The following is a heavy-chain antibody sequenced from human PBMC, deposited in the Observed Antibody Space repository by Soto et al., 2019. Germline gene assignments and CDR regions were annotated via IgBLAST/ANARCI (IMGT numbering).Heavy chain of an antibody. D-gene: IGHD6-13*01. Sequence: GXSVKVSCKASGGTLSNYAISWGRQAPGQGLEWMGGIMATFGPANSAQKFQGRVRIIADKSTDTAYLELSSLRSEDTAVYYCARGGFSSSWRFDYWGQGTLVTVSS. V-gene: IGHV1-69*06. CDR2: IMATFGPA. CDR1: GGTLSNYA. CDR3: ARGGFSSSWRFDY. J-gene: IGHJ4*02.